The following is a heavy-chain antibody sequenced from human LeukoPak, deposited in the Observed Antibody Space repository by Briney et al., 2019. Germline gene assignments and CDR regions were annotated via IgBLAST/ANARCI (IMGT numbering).Heavy chain of an antibody. V-gene: IGHV3-66*01. CDR3: ARDFVYNWNDDRYYFDY. CDR1: GFAVSGNY. D-gene: IGHD1-20*01. J-gene: IGHJ4*02. Sequence: SGGSLRLSCAASGFAVSGNYMSWVRQAPGKGLEWVSVIYSGGSTYYADSVKGRFTISRDSSKNTLYLQMNSLRADDTAVYYCARDFVYNWNDDRYYFDYWGQGTLVTVSS. CDR2: IYSGGST.